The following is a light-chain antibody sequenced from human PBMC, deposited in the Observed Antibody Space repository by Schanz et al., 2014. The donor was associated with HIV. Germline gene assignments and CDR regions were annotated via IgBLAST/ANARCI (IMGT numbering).Light chain of an antibody. J-gene: IGKJ1*01. V-gene: IGKV3-20*01. CDR1: QRLSSSY. CDR2: ATS. Sequence: EIVLTQSPGSLSLSPGGKATLSCGASQRLSSSYLAWYQQKRDQPPRLVIYATSTRAAGIPDRFSGTGSGTEFTLTISSLQSEDIAVYYCQQYSTWPWTFGLGTMVEIK. CDR3: QQYSTWPWT.